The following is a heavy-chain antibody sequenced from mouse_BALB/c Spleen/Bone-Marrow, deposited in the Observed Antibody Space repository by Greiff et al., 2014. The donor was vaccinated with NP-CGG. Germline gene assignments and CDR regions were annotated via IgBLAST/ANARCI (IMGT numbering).Heavy chain of an antibody. D-gene: IGHD2-2*01. CDR2: ISSGGSNT. Sequence: DVQLVESGGGLVKPGGSLKLSCAASGFAFSGYDMSWVRQTPEKRLEWVAYISSGGSNTHYPDTVKGRFTISRDNAKNTLYLQMNSLKTEDTAMYYCARQRGYAYAMDYWGQGTSVTVSS. CDR1: GFAFSGYD. V-gene: IGHV5-12-1*01. CDR3: ARQRGYAYAMDY. J-gene: IGHJ4*01.